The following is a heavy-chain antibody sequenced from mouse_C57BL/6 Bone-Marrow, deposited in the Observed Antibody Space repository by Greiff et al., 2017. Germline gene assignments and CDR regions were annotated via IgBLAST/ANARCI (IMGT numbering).Heavy chain of an antibody. V-gene: IGHV5-17*01. Sequence: EVQVVESGGGLVKPGGSLKLSCAASGFTFSDYGMHWVRQAPEKGLEWVAYISSGSSTIYYADTVKGRFTISRDNAKNTLFLHMTSLRSEDTAMYYFATFDVWGTGTTVTVSS. CDR1: GFTFSDYG. J-gene: IGHJ1*03. CDR3: ATFDV. CDR2: ISSGSSTI.